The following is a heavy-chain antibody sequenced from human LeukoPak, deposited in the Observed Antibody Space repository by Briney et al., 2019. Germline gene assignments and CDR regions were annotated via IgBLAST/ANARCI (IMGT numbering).Heavy chain of an antibody. J-gene: IGHJ6*03. CDR2: INHSGST. V-gene: IGHV4-34*01. CDR1: GGSFSGYY. CDR3: ARKGITIFGVVTYMDV. Sequence: PSETLSLTCAVYGGSFSGYYWSWIRQPPGKGLEWIGEINHSGSTNYNPSLKSRVTTSVDTSKNQFSLKLSSVTAADTAVYYCARKGITIFGVVTYMDVWGKGTTVTVSS. D-gene: IGHD3-3*01.